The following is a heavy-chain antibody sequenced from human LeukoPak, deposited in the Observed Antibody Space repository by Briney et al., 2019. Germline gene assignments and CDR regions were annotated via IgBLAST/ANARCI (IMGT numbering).Heavy chain of an antibody. D-gene: IGHD4-11*01. CDR2: IYYSGST. CDR3: TTSNSGSHYYGMDV. CDR1: GGSISSYY. V-gene: IGHV4-59*12. J-gene: IGHJ6*02. Sequence: SETLSLTCTVSGGSISSYYWSWIRQPPGKGLEWIGYIYYSGSTNYNPSLKSRVTISVDTSKNQFSLKLSSVTAADTAVYYCTTSNSGSHYYGMDVWGQGITVTVSS.